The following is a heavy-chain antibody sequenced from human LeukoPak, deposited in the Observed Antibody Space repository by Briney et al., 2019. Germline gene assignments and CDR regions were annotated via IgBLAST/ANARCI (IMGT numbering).Heavy chain of an antibody. D-gene: IGHD3-16*01. Sequence: GESLKISCKGSGYSFTSYWINWVRQMPGKGLEWMGRIDPSDSYTNYSPSFQGHVTISADKSISTAYLQWSSLRASDTAMYYCAATRFDYYDMDVWGQGTTVTVSS. J-gene: IGHJ6*02. CDR1: GYSFTSYW. V-gene: IGHV5-10-1*01. CDR3: AATRFDYYDMDV. CDR2: IDPSDSYT.